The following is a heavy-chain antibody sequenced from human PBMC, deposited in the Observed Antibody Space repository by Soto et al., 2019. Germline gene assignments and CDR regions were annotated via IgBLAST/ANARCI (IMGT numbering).Heavy chain of an antibody. D-gene: IGHD4-17*01. CDR1: GFTFSNYE. CDR2: ISTTSSHI. Sequence: EVQLVESGGTLVQPGGSLRLSCAASGFTFSNYEMSWVRQAPGKGLEWVSYISTTSSHIYYADSVKGRFTISRDNAKSSVFLQMNSLRAEDTAVYYCARDGYGDPYYYYGMDVWGPGTTVTVSS. V-gene: IGHV3-48*03. J-gene: IGHJ6*02. CDR3: ARDGYGDPYYYYGMDV.